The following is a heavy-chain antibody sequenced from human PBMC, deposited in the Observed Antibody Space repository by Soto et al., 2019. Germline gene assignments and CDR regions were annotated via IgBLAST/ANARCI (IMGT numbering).Heavy chain of an antibody. D-gene: IGHD6-25*01. CDR2: ISYDGSNK. CDR3: ARATPRGIAAPGAWGSGMDV. V-gene: IGHV3-30*04. CDR1: GFSFSSYS. Sequence: PGGSLRLSCAASGFSFSSYSMHWVRQAPGKGLEWVAVISYDGSNKYYADSVKGRFTITRDSSKNTESLQMNSLTLEDTAVYYWARATPRGIAAPGAWGSGMDVWGQGTPVTVTS. J-gene: IGHJ6*02.